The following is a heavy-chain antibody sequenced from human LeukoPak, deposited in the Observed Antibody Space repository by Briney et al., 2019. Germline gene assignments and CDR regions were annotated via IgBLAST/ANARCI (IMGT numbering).Heavy chain of an antibody. CDR2: IRYDGSNK. CDR1: GFTFSSYG. V-gene: IGHV3-30*02. J-gene: IGHJ6*03. CDR3: AKDSVPLVYPKYYYYMDV. Sequence: PGGSLRLSCAASGFTFSSYGMHWVRQAPGKGLEWVAFIRYDGSNKYYADSVKGRFTISRDNSKNTLYLQMNSLRAEDTAVYYCAKDSVPLVYPKYYYYMDVWGKGTTVTVSS. D-gene: IGHD2/OR15-2a*01.